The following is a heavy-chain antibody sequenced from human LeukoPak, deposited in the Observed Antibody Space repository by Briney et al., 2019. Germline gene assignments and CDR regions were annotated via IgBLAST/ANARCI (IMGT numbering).Heavy chain of an antibody. CDR2: INPSGGST. V-gene: IGHV1-46*01. CDR3: ATPGPNYYDSSGYYPN. D-gene: IGHD3-22*01. J-gene: IGHJ4*02. Sequence: GASVKVSCKASGYTFTSYYMHWVRQAPGQGLEWMGIINPSGGSTSYAQKFQGRVTMTRDTSTSTVYMELSSLRSEDTAVYYCATPGPNYYDSSGYYPNWGQGTLVTVSS. CDR1: GYTFTSYY.